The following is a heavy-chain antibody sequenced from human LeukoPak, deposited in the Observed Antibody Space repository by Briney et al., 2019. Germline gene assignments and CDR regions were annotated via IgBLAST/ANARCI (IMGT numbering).Heavy chain of an antibody. Sequence: TPSETLSLTCTVSGGSISSYYWSWIRQPAGKGLEWIGRIYTSGSTNYNPPLKSRVTMSVDTSKNQFSLKLSSVTAADTAVYYCAGDAYGSGSYYLGFDYWGQGTLVTVSS. CDR1: GGSISSYY. D-gene: IGHD3-10*01. J-gene: IGHJ4*02. CDR2: IYTSGST. V-gene: IGHV4-4*07. CDR3: AGDAYGSGSYYLGFDY.